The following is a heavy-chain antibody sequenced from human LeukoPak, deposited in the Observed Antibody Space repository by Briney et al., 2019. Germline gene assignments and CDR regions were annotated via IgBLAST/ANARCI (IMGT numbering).Heavy chain of an antibody. CDR1: GFTFSDYY. CDR3: ARDYDYGVHRSDY. D-gene: IGHD4-17*01. Sequence: PGGSLRLSCAASGFTFSDYYMSWIRQAPGKGLEWVSYISSSGSTIYYADSVKGRFTTSRDNAQNSLYLQMNSLRAEDTAVYYCARDYDYGVHRSDYWGQGTLVTVSS. V-gene: IGHV3-11*04. J-gene: IGHJ4*02. CDR2: ISSSGSTI.